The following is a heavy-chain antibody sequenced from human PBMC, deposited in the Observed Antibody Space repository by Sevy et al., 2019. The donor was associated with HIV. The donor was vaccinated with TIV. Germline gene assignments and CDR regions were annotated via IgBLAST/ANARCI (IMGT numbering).Heavy chain of an antibody. J-gene: IGHJ3*02. CDR1: GFTFSSYA. Sequence: GGSLRLSCAASGFTFSSYAMSWVRQAPGKGLEWVSAISGSGGSTYYADSVKGRFTISRNKSKNTVYLQMNILRAEDRAVYYCAKQTRGAGSYWASSGSPCDAFDIWGQGTMVTVSS. V-gene: IGHV3-23*01. D-gene: IGHD1-26*01. CDR2: ISGSGGST. CDR3: AKQTRGAGSYWASSGSPCDAFDI.